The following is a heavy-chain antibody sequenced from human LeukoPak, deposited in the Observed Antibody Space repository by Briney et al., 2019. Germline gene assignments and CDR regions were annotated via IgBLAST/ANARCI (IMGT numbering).Heavy chain of an antibody. D-gene: IGHD2-21*02. CDR1: GYTFTTYG. Sequence: ASVKVSCKASGYTFTTYGISWVRQAPGQGLEWMGWISAYKGNTNYAQKLQGRVTMTTDTSTSTAYMELRSLRSDDTAVYYCARDLRTVYCGGDCYMSPSYWGQGTLVTVSS. V-gene: IGHV1-18*01. CDR3: ARDLRTVYCGGDCYMSPSY. CDR2: ISAYKGNT. J-gene: IGHJ4*02.